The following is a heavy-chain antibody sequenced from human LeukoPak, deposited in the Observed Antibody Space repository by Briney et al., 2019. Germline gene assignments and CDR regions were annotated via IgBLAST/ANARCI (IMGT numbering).Heavy chain of an antibody. CDR3: ARDPGSGYEEHFDY. V-gene: IGHV4-59*01. Sequence: SETLSLTCTVSGGSISNYYWSWIRQPPGKGLEWIGYIYHSGSTSYNPSLKSRVTISVDTSKNQFSLKLSSVAAADTAVYYCARDPGSGYEEHFDYWGQGTLVTVSS. D-gene: IGHD5-12*01. J-gene: IGHJ4*02. CDR2: IYHSGST. CDR1: GGSISNYY.